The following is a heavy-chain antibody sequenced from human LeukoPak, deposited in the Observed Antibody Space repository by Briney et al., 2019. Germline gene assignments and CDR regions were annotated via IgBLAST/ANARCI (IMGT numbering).Heavy chain of an antibody. Sequence: PGGPLRLSCAASGFTVITNDMTWVHQAPGKGLEWVSVLYSDGNTKYADSVQGRFTISRDNSKNTLYLEMNSLSPDDTAVYYCARGVEPLAANTLAYWGQGTLVTVSS. J-gene: IGHJ4*02. V-gene: IGHV3-53*01. CDR2: LYSDGNT. D-gene: IGHD1-14*01. CDR1: GFTVITND. CDR3: ARGVEPLAANTLAY.